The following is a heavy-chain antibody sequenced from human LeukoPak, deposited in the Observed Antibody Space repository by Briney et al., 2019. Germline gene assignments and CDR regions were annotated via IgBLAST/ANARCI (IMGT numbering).Heavy chain of an antibody. CDR3: ARVSEYSSSSAFDY. J-gene: IGHJ4*02. V-gene: IGHV4-61*02. Sequence: SETLSPTCTVSGGSISSGSYYWSWIRQPAGKGLEWIGRIYTSGSTNYNPSLKSRVTISVDTSKNQFSLKLSSVTAADTAVYYCARVSEYSSSSAFDYWGQGTLVTVSS. CDR1: GGSISSGSYY. D-gene: IGHD6-6*01. CDR2: IYTSGST.